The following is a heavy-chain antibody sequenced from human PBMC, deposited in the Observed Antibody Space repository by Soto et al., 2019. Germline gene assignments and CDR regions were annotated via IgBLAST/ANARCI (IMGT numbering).Heavy chain of an antibody. V-gene: IGHV3-23*01. CDR2: ISGSGGDT. Sequence: GGSLRLSCAASGFTFSSYAMSWFRQAPGKGLEWVSGISGSGGDTYYADSVKGRFTISRDNSKNTLYLQMNSLRAEGTAVYYCAKEVRGDYYWYFDLWGRGTLVTVSS. CDR3: AKEVRGDYYWYFDL. CDR1: GFTFSSYA. D-gene: IGHD4-17*01. J-gene: IGHJ2*01.